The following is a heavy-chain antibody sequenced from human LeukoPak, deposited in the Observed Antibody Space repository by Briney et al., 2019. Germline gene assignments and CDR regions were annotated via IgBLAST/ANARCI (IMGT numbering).Heavy chain of an antibody. D-gene: IGHD3-10*01. J-gene: IGHJ4*02. V-gene: IGHV1-18*01. CDR1: GGTFSSYT. Sequence: VASVKVSCKASGGTFSSYTINWVRQAPGKGLEWMGWISTYTGDSNYTQNLQGRVTMTTEKSTSMAYMELRSLRSDDTAVYYCAREDTYGSPGYFDYWGQGTLVTVSS. CDR2: ISTYTGDS. CDR3: AREDTYGSPGYFDY.